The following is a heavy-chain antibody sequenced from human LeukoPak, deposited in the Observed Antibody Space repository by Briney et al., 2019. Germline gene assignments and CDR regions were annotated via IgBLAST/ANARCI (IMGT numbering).Heavy chain of an antibody. V-gene: IGHV3-30*03. CDR2: IPHDGSNA. J-gene: IGHJ5*02. CDR3: ATGSDYYYAS. D-gene: IGHD3-3*01. CDR1: GFTFTRNC. Sequence: GGSLRLSCVASGFTFTRNCMHWVRQAPGKGLEWVAAIPHDGSNALYADSVKGRFTISRDDSKNTQYLQMNSLRIEDSAMYYCATGSDYYYASWGQGTLVTVSS.